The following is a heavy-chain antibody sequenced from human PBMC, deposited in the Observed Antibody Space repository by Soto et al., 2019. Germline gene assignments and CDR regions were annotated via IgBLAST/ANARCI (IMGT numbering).Heavy chain of an antibody. V-gene: IGHV3-11*06. CDR1: GFSFSHNY. CDR3: VKEARLADV. J-gene: IGHJ6*02. Sequence: GGSLRRSCAASGFSFSHNYMNWIRQVPGKGLEWLSYISGSSSDTNYADSVRGRFTISRDNAKNSLYLQMNSLRVEDTGVYYCVKEARLADVWGQGTTVTVSS. CDR2: ISGSSSDT. D-gene: IGHD6-25*01.